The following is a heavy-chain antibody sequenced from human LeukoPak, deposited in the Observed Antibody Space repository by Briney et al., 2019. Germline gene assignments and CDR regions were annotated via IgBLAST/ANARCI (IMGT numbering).Heavy chain of an antibody. J-gene: IGHJ3*02. V-gene: IGHV3-23*01. D-gene: IGHD1-26*01. CDR3: AKDRSGSPTGAFDI. Sequence: GGSLRLSCAASGFTFSSYAMSWVRQAPEKGLEWVSAISGSVGSTYYADSVKGRFTISRDNSKNTLYLQMNSLRAEDTGVYYCAKDRSGSPTGAFDIWGQGTMVTVSS. CDR2: ISGSVGST. CDR1: GFTFSSYA.